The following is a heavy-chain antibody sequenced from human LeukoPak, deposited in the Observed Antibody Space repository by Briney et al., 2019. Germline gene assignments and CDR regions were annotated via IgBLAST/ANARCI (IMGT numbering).Heavy chain of an antibody. CDR1: GFTFSSYS. J-gene: IGHJ6*03. D-gene: IGHD2-8*01. CDR2: ISSSSSYI. CDR3: ARDEGYCTNGVCYTYYYYMDV. V-gene: IGHV3-21*01. Sequence: PGGSLRLSCAASGFTFSSYSMTWVRQAPGKGLEWVSSISSSSSYIYYADSVKGRFTISRDNAKNSLYLQMNSLRAEDTAVYYCARDEGYCTNGVCYTYYYYMDVWGKGTTVTVSS.